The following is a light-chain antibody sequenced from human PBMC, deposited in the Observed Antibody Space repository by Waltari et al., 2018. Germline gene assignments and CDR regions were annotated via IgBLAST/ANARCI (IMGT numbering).Light chain of an antibody. Sequence: QSALTQPASVSGSPGQPITISCTGTSSDIGGYNYVSWYQQHPGTAPKLIIYDVSDRPSGMSSRFSVSKSGNTAALTISRLQVEDEADYYCCSYTTTTTLFCGGTKLTVL. V-gene: IGLV2-14*03. CDR1: SSDIGGYNY. CDR3: CSYTTTTTL. CDR2: DVS. J-gene: IGLJ2*01.